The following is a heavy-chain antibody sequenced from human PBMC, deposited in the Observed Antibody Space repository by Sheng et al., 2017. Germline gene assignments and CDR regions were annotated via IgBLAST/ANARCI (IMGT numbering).Heavy chain of an antibody. J-gene: IGHJ4*02. Sequence: QVQLVQSGAEVKKPGSSVKVSCKASGGTFSSYAISWVRQAPGQGLEWMGGIIPILGIANYAQKFQGRVTITADKSTSTAYMELSSLRSEDTAVYYCARGMITFGGVIVPDALVYWGQGTLVTVSS. V-gene: IGHV1-69*04. CDR1: GGTFSSYA. CDR2: IIPILGIA. CDR3: ARGMITFGGVIVPDALVY. D-gene: IGHD3-16*02.